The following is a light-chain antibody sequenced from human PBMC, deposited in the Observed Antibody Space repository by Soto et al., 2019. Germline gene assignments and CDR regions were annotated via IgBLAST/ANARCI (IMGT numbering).Light chain of an antibody. V-gene: IGKV2-28*01. Sequence: DFVMTQSPLSLSVTPGESASISCRSSQSLLHSNGYDYLDWYLQRPGQSPQLLIYWSSNRASVVPDRFSGSGSGTDFTLKISGVEAEDVGVYYCMQALQTPYTFGQGTKLEI. CDR1: QSLLHSNGYDY. CDR2: WSS. CDR3: MQALQTPYT. J-gene: IGKJ2*01.